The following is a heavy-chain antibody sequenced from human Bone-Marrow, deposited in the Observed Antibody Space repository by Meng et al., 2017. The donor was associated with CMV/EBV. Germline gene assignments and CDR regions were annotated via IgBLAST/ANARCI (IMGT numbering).Heavy chain of an antibody. V-gene: IGHV3-7*01. CDR2: IKQDGSEK. CDR3: ARGAHCGGDFF. CDR1: GFTFSCYW. J-gene: IGHJ4*02. D-gene: IGHD2-21*01. Sequence: GESLKISCAASGFTFSCYWMTRVRQAPGKGLEWVANIKQDGSEKYYVDSVKGRFTISRDNAKNSLYLQMNSLRAEDTAVYYWARGAHCGGDFFWGQGTLVTVSS.